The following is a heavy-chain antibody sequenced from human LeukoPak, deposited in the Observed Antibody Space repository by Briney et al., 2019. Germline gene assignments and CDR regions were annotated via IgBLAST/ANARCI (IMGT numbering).Heavy chain of an antibody. CDR3: ARAGRYGSGSYYKKGYYYYYMDV. Sequence: SETLSLTCAVYGGSFSGYYWSWIRQPPGKGLEWIGSIYYSGSTYYNPSLKSRVTISVDTSKNQFSLKLSSVTAADTAVYYCARAGRYGSGSYYKKGYYYYYMDVWGKGTTVTVSS. D-gene: IGHD3-10*01. V-gene: IGHV4-34*01. CDR2: IYYSGST. CDR1: GGSFSGYY. J-gene: IGHJ6*03.